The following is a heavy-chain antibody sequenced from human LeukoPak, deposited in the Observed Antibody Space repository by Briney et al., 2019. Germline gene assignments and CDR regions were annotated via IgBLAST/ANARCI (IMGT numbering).Heavy chain of an antibody. Sequence: PGGSLRLSCAASGFTFSSYGMHWVRQAPGKGLEWVAVISYDGSNKYYADSVTGRFTISRDNSKNTLYLQMNSLRAEDTAVYYCARDPTRGGYVTDYWGQGTLVTVSS. D-gene: IGHD6-25*01. V-gene: IGHV3-30*03. CDR1: GFTFSSYG. CDR2: ISYDGSNK. J-gene: IGHJ4*02. CDR3: ARDPTRGGYVTDY.